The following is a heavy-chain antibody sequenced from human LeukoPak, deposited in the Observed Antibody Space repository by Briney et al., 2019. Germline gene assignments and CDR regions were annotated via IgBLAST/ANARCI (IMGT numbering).Heavy chain of an antibody. CDR1: GYSLNNYW. CDR3: ARQEYCSGGSCYTWFDP. V-gene: IGHV5-51*01. D-gene: IGHD2-15*01. J-gene: IGHJ5*02. CDR2: IYPADSDI. Sequence: GESLKISCKGSGYSLNNYWIGWVRQMPGKGLEWMGIIYPADSDIRYSPSFQGQVTISADKSISTAYLQWSSLKASDTAMYYCARQEYCSGGSCYTWFDPWGREPWSPSPQ.